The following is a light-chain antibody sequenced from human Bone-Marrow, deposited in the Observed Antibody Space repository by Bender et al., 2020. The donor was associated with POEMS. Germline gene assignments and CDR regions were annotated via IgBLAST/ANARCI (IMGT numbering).Light chain of an antibody. V-gene: IGLV2-23*02. J-gene: IGLJ3*02. CDR2: EVN. Sequence: QSALTQPASVSGSPGQSITISCTGTSTDVGTYKFVSWYQQHPGKAPKLLVYEVNKRSSGVSNRFSASKSGNTASLTISGLQGEDEAVYYCCSYVGVPWVFGGGTRLSVL. CDR1: STDVGTYKF. CDR3: CSYVGVPWV.